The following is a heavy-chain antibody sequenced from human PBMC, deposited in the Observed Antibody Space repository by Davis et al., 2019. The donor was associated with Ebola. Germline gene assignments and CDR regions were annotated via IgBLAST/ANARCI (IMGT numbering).Heavy chain of an antibody. CDR2: ISSNGGST. Sequence: PGGSLRLSCSASGFTFSSYAMHWVRQAPGKGLEYVSAISSNGGSTYYADSVKGRFTISRDNSKNTLYLQMSSLRAEDTAVYYCVKGTGIAVAATALDYWGQGTLVTVSS. D-gene: IGHD6-19*01. V-gene: IGHV3-64D*06. J-gene: IGHJ4*02. CDR1: GFTFSSYA. CDR3: VKGTGIAVAATALDY.